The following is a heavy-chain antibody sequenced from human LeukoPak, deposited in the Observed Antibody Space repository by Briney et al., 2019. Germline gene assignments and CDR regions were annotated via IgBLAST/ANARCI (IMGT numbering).Heavy chain of an antibody. CDR2: INHSGST. D-gene: IGHD3-10*01. V-gene: IGHV4-34*01. Sequence: SETLSLTCAVYGGSFSGYYWSWIRQPPGKGLEWIGEINHSGSTNYNPSLKSRVTISVDTSKNQFSLKLSSVTAADTAVYYCARLKRITMVRGVIIGNWFDPWGQGTLVTVSS. CDR3: ARLKRITMVRGVIIGNWFDP. CDR1: GGSFSGYY. J-gene: IGHJ5*02.